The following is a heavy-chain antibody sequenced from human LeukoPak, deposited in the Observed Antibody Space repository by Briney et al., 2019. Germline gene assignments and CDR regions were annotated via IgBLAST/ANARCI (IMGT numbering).Heavy chain of an antibody. CDR2: ISGSGGST. J-gene: IGHJ4*02. CDR3: AKSKTPYCSSANCLMFDY. D-gene: IGHD2-2*01. V-gene: IGHV3-23*01. Sequence: GGSLRLSCAASGFTFSSYAMSWVRQAPGKGLEWVSGISGSGGSTYDANSVKGRFTISRGNSKNTLYLQMNSLRAEDTAVYYCAKSKTPYCSSANCLMFDYWGQGALVTVSS. CDR1: GFTFSSYA.